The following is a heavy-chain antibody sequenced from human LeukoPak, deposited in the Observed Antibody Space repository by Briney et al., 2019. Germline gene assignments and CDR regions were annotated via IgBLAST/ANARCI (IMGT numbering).Heavy chain of an antibody. D-gene: IGHD3-10*01. CDR1: GYTFSNFV. Sequence: GASVKVSCKASGYTFSNFVIHWVRQAPGQRLEWMGWINAGNGNTKYSQKFQGRVTITRDTSASTAYMELSSLRSEDTAVYYCARDGSGWAPFDPWGQGTLVTVSS. CDR3: ARDGSGWAPFDP. CDR2: INAGNGNT. J-gene: IGHJ5*02. V-gene: IGHV1-3*01.